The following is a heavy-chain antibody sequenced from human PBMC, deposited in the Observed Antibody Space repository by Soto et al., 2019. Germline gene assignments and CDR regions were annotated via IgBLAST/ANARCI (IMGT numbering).Heavy chain of an antibody. J-gene: IGHJ4*02. D-gene: IGHD2-2*01. CDR2: IYSGGST. CDR3: ARANPLGYCSSTSCYSLDY. CDR1: GFTVSSNY. Sequence: PGGSLRLSCAASGFTVSSNYMSWVRQAPGKGLEWVSVIYSGGSTYYADSVKGRFTISRDNSKNTLYLQMNSLRAEDTAVYYCARANPLGYCSSTSCYSLDYWGQGTLVTVSS. V-gene: IGHV3-66*01.